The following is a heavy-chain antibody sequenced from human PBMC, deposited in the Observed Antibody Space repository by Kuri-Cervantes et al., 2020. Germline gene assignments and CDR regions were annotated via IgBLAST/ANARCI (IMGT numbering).Heavy chain of an antibody. Sequence: SETLSLTCPVSGGSISSSSYYWGWIRQPPGKGLEWIGSIYYSGSTYYNPSLKSRVTISVDTSKNQFSLKLSSVTAADTAVYYCVGFLEWLLWDYYYGMDVWGQGTTVTVSS. D-gene: IGHD3-3*01. J-gene: IGHJ6*02. CDR2: IYYSGST. CDR1: GGSISSSSYY. CDR3: VGFLEWLLWDYYYGMDV. V-gene: IGHV4-39*01.